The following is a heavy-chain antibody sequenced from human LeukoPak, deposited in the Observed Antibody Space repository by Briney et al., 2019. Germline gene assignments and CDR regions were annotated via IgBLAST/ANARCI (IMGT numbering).Heavy chain of an antibody. CDR3: ASPGIAVADNDY. Sequence: SVKVSCXASGGTFSSYAISWVRQAPGQGLEWMGGIIPIFGTANYAQKFQGRVTITADESTSTAYMELSSLRSEDTAVYYYASPGIAVADNDYWGQGTLVTVSS. D-gene: IGHD6-19*01. CDR1: GGTFSSYA. J-gene: IGHJ4*02. CDR2: IIPIFGTA. V-gene: IGHV1-69*13.